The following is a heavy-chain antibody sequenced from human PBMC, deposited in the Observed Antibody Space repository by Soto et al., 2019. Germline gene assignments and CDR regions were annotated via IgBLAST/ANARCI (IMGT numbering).Heavy chain of an antibody. CDR3: ARQHRDILTGLRWNGMDV. CDR1: GFTFSSYG. J-gene: IGHJ6*02. D-gene: IGHD3-9*01. CDR2: IWFDGSNK. Sequence: QVQLVESGGGVVQPGRSLRLSCAASGFTFSSYGMHWVRQAPGKGLDWVAVIWFDGSNKYYADSVKGRFTISRDNSNNTLYVQMNSLRAGDTAVYYCARQHRDILTGLRWNGMDVWGQGTTVTVSS. V-gene: IGHV3-33*01.